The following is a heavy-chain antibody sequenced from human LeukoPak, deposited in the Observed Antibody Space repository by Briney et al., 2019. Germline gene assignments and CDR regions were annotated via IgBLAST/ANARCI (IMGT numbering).Heavy chain of an antibody. V-gene: IGHV1-24*01. Sequence: ASVKVPCKVSGYTLTELSMHWVRQAPGKGLEWMGGFDPEDGEAIYAQKFQGRVTMTEDTSTDTAYMELSSLRSEDTAVYYCATDLDTIPGFDYWGQGTLVTVSS. CDR2: FDPEDGEA. CDR1: GYTLTELS. J-gene: IGHJ4*02. D-gene: IGHD3/OR15-3a*01. CDR3: ATDLDTIPGFDY.